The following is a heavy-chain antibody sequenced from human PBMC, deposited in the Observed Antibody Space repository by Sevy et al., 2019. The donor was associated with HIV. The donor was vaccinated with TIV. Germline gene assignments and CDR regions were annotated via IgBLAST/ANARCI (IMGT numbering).Heavy chain of an antibody. CDR1: GGSFSGYY. V-gene: IGHV4-34*01. J-gene: IGHJ4*02. CDR2: INHSGST. D-gene: IGHD3-3*01. Sequence: SETLSLTCAVYGGSFSGYYWSWIRQPPGKGLEWIGEINHSGSTNYNPSLKSRVTISVDTSKNQFSLKLSSVTAADTAVYYCARGLIRITIFGDVNREGYFDYWGQGTLVTVSS. CDR3: ARGLIRITIFGDVNREGYFDY.